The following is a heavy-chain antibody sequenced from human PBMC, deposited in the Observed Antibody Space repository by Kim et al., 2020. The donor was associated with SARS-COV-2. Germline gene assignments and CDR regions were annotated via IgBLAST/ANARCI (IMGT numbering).Heavy chain of an antibody. J-gene: IGHJ4*02. Sequence: SETLSLTCTVSGGSVSDGNFYWNWIRQPPGKGLEWIGSISYSGSANYNPSLKSRTTISADTSKNQFSLKLISVTAADSAVYYCARGWEQISPGEWGQGILVTVSS. CDR3: ARGWEQISPGE. CDR1: GGSVSDGNFY. CDR2: ISYSGSA. V-gene: IGHV4-61*01. D-gene: IGHD1-26*01.